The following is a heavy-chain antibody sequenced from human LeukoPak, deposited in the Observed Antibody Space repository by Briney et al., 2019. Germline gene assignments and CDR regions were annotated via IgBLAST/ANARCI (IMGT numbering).Heavy chain of an antibody. V-gene: IGHV3-48*01. CDR1: GFILSSYS. D-gene: IGHD1-26*01. Sequence: GGTLRVSCAASGFILSSYSMNWVRQAPGKGQEGVSYIRNSSSTIYYADSVKGRFTISRDNAKNSLYLQMNSLRAEDTAVYYCARDRGSYSPDYFDYWGQGTLVTVSS. J-gene: IGHJ4*02. CDR3: ARDRGSYSPDYFDY. CDR2: IRNSSSTI.